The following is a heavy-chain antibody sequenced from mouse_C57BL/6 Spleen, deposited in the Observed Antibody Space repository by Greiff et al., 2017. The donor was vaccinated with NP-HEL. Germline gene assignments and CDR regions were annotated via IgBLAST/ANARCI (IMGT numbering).Heavy chain of an antibody. Sequence: DVHLVESGGGLVKPGGSLKLSCAASGFTFSSYAMSWVRQTPEKRLEWVATISDGGSYTYYPDNVKGRFTISRDNAKNNLYLQMSHLKSEDTAMYYCARDDGYYRYFDYWGQGTTLTVSS. V-gene: IGHV5-4*01. J-gene: IGHJ2*01. CDR2: ISDGGSYT. CDR3: ARDDGYYRYFDY. D-gene: IGHD2-3*01. CDR1: GFTFSSYA.